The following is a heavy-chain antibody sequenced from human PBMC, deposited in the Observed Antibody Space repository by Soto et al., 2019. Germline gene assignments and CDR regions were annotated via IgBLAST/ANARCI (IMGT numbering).Heavy chain of an antibody. CDR2: ISDSSGYI. D-gene: IGHD4-17*01. V-gene: IGHV3-21*01. J-gene: IGHJ4*02. Sequence: TGGSLRLSCAASGFTFSSYSMSWVRQAPGKALERISSISDSSGYIYYADSVKGRFTISRDNAKNSLYLQMKSLRAEDTAVYYCARSTTVITPVDYWGQGTLVTVSS. CDR1: GFTFSSYS. CDR3: ARSTTVITPVDY.